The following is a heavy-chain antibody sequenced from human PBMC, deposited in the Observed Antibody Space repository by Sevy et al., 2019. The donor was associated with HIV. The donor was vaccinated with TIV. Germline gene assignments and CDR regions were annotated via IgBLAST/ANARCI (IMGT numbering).Heavy chain of an antibody. V-gene: IGHV3-21*01. J-gene: IGHJ4*02. CDR1: GFTFSNYN. CDR3: AREHQTLNYDASSGYNYYFDY. Sequence: GGSLRLSCAASGFTFSNYNMNWVRQAPGKGLEWFSSITSSSDYIYDADSVKGRFTISRDNAKNSLYLQMNSLLAEDTAVYYCAREHQTLNYDASSGYNYYFDYWGQGTLVTVSS. D-gene: IGHD3-22*01. CDR2: ITSSSDYI.